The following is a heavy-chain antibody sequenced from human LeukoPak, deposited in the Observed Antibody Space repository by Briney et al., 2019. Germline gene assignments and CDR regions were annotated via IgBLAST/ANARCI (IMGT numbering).Heavy chain of an antibody. J-gene: IGHJ6*03. CDR1: GFTFSSYW. CDR2: INQDGREK. CDR3: AREGVGHYYYYYYMDV. V-gene: IGHV3-7*01. Sequence: PGGSLRLSCAASGFTFSSYWMSWVRQAPGKGLEWVANINQDGREKYYVGSVKGRFTISRDNAKNSLYLQMNSLRAEDTAIYYCAREGVGHYYYYYYMDVWGKGTTVTISS. D-gene: IGHD2-8*01.